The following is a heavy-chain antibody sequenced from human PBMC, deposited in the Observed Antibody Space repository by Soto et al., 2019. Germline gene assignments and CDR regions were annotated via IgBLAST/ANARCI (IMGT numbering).Heavy chain of an antibody. J-gene: IGHJ2*01. Sequence: QVQLEESGGGVVQPGRSLRLSCAASGFTFSSYGMHWVRQAPGKGLEWVAVIWYDGSNKYYADSVKGRFTISRDNSKNTLYLQMNSLGPEDTAVYYCARIPQIAVAGTRFGYFDLWGRGTLVTVSS. D-gene: IGHD6-19*01. CDR2: IWYDGSNK. CDR1: GFTFSSYG. V-gene: IGHV3-33*01. CDR3: ARIPQIAVAGTRFGYFDL.